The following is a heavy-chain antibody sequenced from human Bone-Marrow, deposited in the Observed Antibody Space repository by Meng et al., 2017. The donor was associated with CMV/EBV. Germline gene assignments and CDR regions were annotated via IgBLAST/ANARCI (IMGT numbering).Heavy chain of an antibody. D-gene: IGHD2-2*01. CDR1: GGTFSSYA. J-gene: IGHJ6*02. CDR2: IIPIFGTA. CDR3: ARLGYCSSTSCSPPSGMDV. Sequence: SVKVSCKASGGTFSSYAISWVRQAPGQGLEWMGGIIPIFGTANYAQKFQGRVTITADKSTSTAYMELSSLRSEDTAVYYCARLGYCSSTSCSPPSGMDVWGQGTTVTVSS. V-gene: IGHV1-69*06.